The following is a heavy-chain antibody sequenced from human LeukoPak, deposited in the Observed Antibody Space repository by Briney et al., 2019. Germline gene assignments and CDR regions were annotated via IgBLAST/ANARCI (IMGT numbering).Heavy chain of an antibody. CDR1: GYTFTSYG. J-gene: IGHJ4*02. V-gene: IGHV1-18*01. CDR2: ITADKGNT. D-gene: IGHD1-26*01. Sequence: ASVKVSCKASGYTFTSYGISWVRQAPGQGLEWMGWITADKGNTNYAQNFQGRVTMTTDTSTSTVYMELRSLRSDDTAVYYCASRSGSHPCYFDYWGQGTLVTVSS. CDR3: ASRSGSHPCYFDY.